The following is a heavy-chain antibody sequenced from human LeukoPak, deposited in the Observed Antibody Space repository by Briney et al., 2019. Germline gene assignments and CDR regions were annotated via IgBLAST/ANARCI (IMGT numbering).Heavy chain of an antibody. CDR1: GFTFDDYG. J-gene: IGHJ4*02. V-gene: IGHV3-20*04. CDR2: INWNGGST. CDR3: ARDGGDGYNPTFFDY. Sequence: GESLRLSCAASGFTFDDYGMSWVRQAPGKGLEWVSGINWNGGSTGYADSVKGRFTISRDNAKNSLYLQMNSLRAEDTALYYCARDGGDGYNPTFFDYWGQGTLVTVSS. D-gene: IGHD5-24*01.